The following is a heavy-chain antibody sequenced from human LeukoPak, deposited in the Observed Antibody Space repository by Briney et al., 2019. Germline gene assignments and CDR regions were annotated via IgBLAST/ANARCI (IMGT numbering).Heavy chain of an antibody. CDR3: AGYSGSYSALYYFDH. J-gene: IGHJ4*02. D-gene: IGHD1-26*01. CDR2: ISSSSSTI. CDR1: GFTFSSYG. Sequence: GGSLRLSCAASGFTFSSYGMHWVRQAPGKGLEWVSYISSSSSTIYYADSVKGRFTISRDNAKNSLYLQMNSLRAEDTAVYYCAGYSGSYSALYYFDHWGQGTLVTVSS. V-gene: IGHV3-48*01.